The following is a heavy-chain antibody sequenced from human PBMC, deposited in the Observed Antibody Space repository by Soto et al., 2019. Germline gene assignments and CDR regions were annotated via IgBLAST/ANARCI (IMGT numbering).Heavy chain of an antibody. Sequence: PSETLSLTCTVSGGSISSYYWSWIRQPPGKGLEWIGYIYYSGSTNYNPSLKSRVTISVDTSKNQFSLKLSSVTAADTAVYYCARLDYDFWSGYLNYWGQGTLVTVS. CDR3: ARLDYDFWSGYLNY. J-gene: IGHJ4*02. V-gene: IGHV4-59*08. CDR1: GGSISSYY. D-gene: IGHD3-3*01. CDR2: IYYSGST.